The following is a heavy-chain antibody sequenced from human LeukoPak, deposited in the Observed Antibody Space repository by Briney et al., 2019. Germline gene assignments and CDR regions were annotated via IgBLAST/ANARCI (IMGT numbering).Heavy chain of an antibody. D-gene: IGHD1-1*01. CDR1: GFTFTTYA. CDR3: AREGFNWNDHVAYNYMDV. J-gene: IGHJ6*03. V-gene: IGHV3-23*01. CDR2: ITGSGGST. Sequence: GGSLRLSCGASGFTFTTYAMTWVRQAPGKGLEWVSSITGSGGSTYYGDSVKGRFTISRDNAKKSLYLQMNSLRAEDTAVCYCAREGFNWNDHVAYNYMDVWGKGTTVTISS.